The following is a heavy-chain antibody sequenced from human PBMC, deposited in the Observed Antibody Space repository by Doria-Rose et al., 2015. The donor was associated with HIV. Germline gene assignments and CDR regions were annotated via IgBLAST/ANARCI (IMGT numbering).Heavy chain of an antibody. CDR1: GVSLSSPGMG. Sequence: SGPVLVKPTETLTLTCTVSGVSLSSPGMGVSWIRQPPGKALEWLAHIFSDDERSYRPSLKSRLTISRCTSKSQVVLTMTDMDPVDTATYYCARIKSSRWYHKYYFDFWGQGTLVIVSA. CDR2: IFSDDER. D-gene: IGHD6-13*01. J-gene: IGHJ4*02. V-gene: IGHV2-26*01. CDR3: ARIKSSRWYHKYYFDF.